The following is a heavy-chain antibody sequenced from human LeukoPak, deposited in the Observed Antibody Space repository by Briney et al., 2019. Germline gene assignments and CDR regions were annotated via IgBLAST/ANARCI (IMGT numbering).Heavy chain of an antibody. J-gene: IGHJ4*02. Sequence: SETLSLTCSVSGGSMTKFYWSWIRQPPARGLEWIGHMHHSGDNAFSPSLKSRVTISVNTSKNQFSLKLSAVTAADTAVHYCASRVDGTFDYWGQGTLVTVSS. CDR3: ASRVDGTFDY. D-gene: IGHD6-19*01. CDR1: GGSMTKFY. CDR2: MHHSGDN. V-gene: IGHV4-4*08.